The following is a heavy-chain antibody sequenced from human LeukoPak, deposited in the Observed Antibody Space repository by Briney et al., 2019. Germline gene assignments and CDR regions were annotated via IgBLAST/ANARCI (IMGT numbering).Heavy chain of an antibody. CDR3: ARLRGRYYYDSSGYYKFDY. D-gene: IGHD3-22*01. Sequence: SETLSLTCTVSGGSISSSSYYWGWIRQPPGKGLEWIGSIYYSGSTYYNPSLKSRVTISVDTSKNQFSLKLSSVTAADTAVYYCARLRGRYYYDSSGYYKFDYWGQGTLVTVSS. CDR1: GGSISSSSYY. J-gene: IGHJ4*02. CDR2: IYYSGST. V-gene: IGHV4-39*01.